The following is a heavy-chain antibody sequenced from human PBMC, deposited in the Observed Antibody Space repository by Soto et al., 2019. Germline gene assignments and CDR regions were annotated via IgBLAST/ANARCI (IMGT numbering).Heavy chain of an antibody. CDR3: TRDNRNAGYSRVWYRRFDY. V-gene: IGHV4-39*02. CDR2: VHYIVGT. D-gene: IGHD6-19*01. CDR1: GGSTNNGDYF. Sequence: SETLALTCTFSGGSTNNGDYFWGWILQPPGKGLAWLGRVHYIVGTYYNSSLIGRLSISLDTSSYHCTLQRGCMTAADTAVYYCTRDNRNAGYSRVWYRRFDYWEQRTLVTV. J-gene: IGHJ4*02.